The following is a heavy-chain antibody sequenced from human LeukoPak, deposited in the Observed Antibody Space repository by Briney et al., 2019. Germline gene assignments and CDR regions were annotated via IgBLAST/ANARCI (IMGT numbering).Heavy chain of an antibody. Sequence: PGGSLSSSGAASGITSSSNYMSWVRAAPGKGLKRGSIIYSGGSTNYADSLKGRFTISGDNSKNTVYLQMNSLGAEDTAVYHCAGGGNGPFEYWGQGTLVTVSS. CDR2: IYSGGST. V-gene: IGHV3-53*01. CDR1: GITSSSNY. J-gene: IGHJ4*02. D-gene: IGHD3-16*01. CDR3: AGGGNGPFEY.